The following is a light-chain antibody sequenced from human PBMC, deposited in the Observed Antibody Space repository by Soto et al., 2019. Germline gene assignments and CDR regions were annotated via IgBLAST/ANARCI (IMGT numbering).Light chain of an antibody. V-gene: IGLV2-18*02. Sequence: QSALTQPPSVSRSPGQSVIISCTGTSSDVGTYNRVSWYQQPPGTAPKLMIFEVNNRPAGVPDRFSGSKSGNTASLTLSGLQAEDEAVYYSSSYTSSSTYVFGTGTKLTV. CDR2: EVN. CDR1: SSDVGTYNR. CDR3: SSYTSSSTYV. J-gene: IGLJ1*01.